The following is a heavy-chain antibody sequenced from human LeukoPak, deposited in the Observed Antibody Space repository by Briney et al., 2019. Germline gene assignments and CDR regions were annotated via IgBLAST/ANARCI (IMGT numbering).Heavy chain of an antibody. CDR2: IRYEGSNK. Sequence: GGSLRLSCAASGLTFSSYGIHWVRQAPGKGLEWVVFIRYEGSNKYYADSVKGRFTISRDNSKNTLYLQMNSLRAEDTAVYYRARDFYGSGSYYNFDYWGQGTLVTVSS. J-gene: IGHJ4*02. CDR3: ARDFYGSGSYYNFDY. CDR1: GLTFSSYG. V-gene: IGHV3-30*02. D-gene: IGHD3-10*01.